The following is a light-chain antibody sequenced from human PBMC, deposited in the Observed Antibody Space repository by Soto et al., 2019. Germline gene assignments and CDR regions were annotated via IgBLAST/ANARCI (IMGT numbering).Light chain of an antibody. Sequence: EIVLTQSPGTLSLSPGERATLSCRASQSVSSSHLAWYQQKPGQAPRLLIYGASSRATCRPDRFSGSASGTDFTLTISRLEPEDFVVYYCQQYGSSPPLTFGGGTKVEIK. V-gene: IGKV3-20*01. J-gene: IGKJ4*01. CDR2: GAS. CDR1: QSVSSSH. CDR3: QQYGSSPPLT.